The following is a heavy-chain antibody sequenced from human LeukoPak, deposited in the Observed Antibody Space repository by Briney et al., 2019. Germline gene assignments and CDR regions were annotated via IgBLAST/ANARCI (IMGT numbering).Heavy chain of an antibody. D-gene: IGHD1/OR15-1a*01. CDR3: AKRESGATFY. CDR2: ISGSGATT. CDR1: GFTFSSYV. V-gene: IGHV3-23*01. Sequence: PGGSLRLSCSASGFTFSSYVMSWVRQAPGKGLEWVSAISGSGATTYYADSVKGRFTISRDNSKNTLYLHMNSLRAEDTAVYYCAKRESGATFYWGQGTLVTVSS. J-gene: IGHJ4*02.